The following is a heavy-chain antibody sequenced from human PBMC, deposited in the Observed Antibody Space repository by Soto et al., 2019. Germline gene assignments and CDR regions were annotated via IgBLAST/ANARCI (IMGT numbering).Heavy chain of an antibody. D-gene: IGHD6-13*01. CDR2: ISSSSSYI. V-gene: IGHV3-21*01. CDR1: GFTFSSYS. Sequence: PGGSLRLSCAASGFTFSSYSMNWVRQAPGKGLEWVSSISSSSSYIYYADSVEGRFTISRDNAKNSLYLQMNSLRAEDTAVYYCARDISSSWRTGLWFDPWGQGTLVTVSS. J-gene: IGHJ5*02. CDR3: ARDISSSWRTGLWFDP.